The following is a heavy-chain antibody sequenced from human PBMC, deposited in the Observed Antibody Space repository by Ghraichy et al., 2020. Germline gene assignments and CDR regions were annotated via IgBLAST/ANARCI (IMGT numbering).Heavy chain of an antibody. CDR1: GFTFSSYG. CDR2: ISYDGSNK. D-gene: IGHD1-26*01. Sequence: GESPNISCAASGFTFSSYGMHWVRQAPGKGLEWVAVISYDGSNKYYADSVKGRFTISRDNSKNTLYLQMNSLRAEDTAVYYCAKDLGSYPIDYWGQGTLVTVSS. CDR3: AKDLGSYPIDY. V-gene: IGHV3-30*18. J-gene: IGHJ4*02.